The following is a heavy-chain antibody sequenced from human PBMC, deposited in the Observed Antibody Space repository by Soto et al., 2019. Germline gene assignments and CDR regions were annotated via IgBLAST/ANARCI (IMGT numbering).Heavy chain of an antibody. CDR3: ARVYCSGGSCYYYYGMDV. V-gene: IGHV1-69*06. CDR2: IIPIFGTA. CDR1: GGTFSSYA. J-gene: IGHJ6*02. D-gene: IGHD2-15*01. Sequence: RASVKVSCKASGGTFSSYAISWVRQAPGQGLEWMGGIIPIFGTANYAQKFQGRVTITADKSTSTAYMELSSLRSEDTAVYYCARVYCSGGSCYYYYGMDVWGQGTTVTVSS.